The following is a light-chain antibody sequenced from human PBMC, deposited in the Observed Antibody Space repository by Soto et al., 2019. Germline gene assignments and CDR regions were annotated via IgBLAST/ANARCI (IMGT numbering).Light chain of an antibody. Sequence: QSALTQPASVSGSPGQSITISCTGTSSDVGGYNYVSWYQQHPGKAPKLMIYEVSNRPSGVSNRFSGSKSGSTASLTISGLQAEDEADYYCSSYTSSSTLDVVFGGGTKVTVL. CDR1: SSDVGGYNY. V-gene: IGLV2-14*01. CDR2: EVS. CDR3: SSYTSSSTLDVV. J-gene: IGLJ2*01.